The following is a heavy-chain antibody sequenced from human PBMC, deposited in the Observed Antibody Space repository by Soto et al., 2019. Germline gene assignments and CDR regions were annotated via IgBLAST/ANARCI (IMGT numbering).Heavy chain of an antibody. D-gene: IGHD2-15*01. CDR3: ARYCSGGSCYGDY. CDR2: INHSGST. V-gene: IGHV4-34*01. CDR1: GGSFSGYY. J-gene: IGHJ4*02. Sequence: SETLSLTCAVYGGSFSGYYWSWIRQPPGKGLEWIGEINHSGSTNYNPSLKSRVTISVDTSKNQFSLKLSSVTAADTAVYYCARYCSGGSCYGDYWGQGTLVTVSS.